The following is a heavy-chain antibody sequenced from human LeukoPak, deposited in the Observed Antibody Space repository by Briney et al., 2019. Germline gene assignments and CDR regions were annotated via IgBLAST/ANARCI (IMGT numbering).Heavy chain of an antibody. J-gene: IGHJ6*03. CDR2: IYYSGST. D-gene: IGHD2-2*01. V-gene: IGHV4-59*01. Sequence: NPSETLSLTCTVSGGSISSYYWSWIRQPPGKGLEWIGYIYYSGSTNYNPSLKSRVTISVDTSKNQFSLKLSSVTAADTAVYYCASGRGGGEVPKGGSTSDYYYYYYMDVWGKGTTVTISS. CDR1: GGSISSYY. CDR3: ASGRGGGEVPKGGSTSDYYYYYYMDV.